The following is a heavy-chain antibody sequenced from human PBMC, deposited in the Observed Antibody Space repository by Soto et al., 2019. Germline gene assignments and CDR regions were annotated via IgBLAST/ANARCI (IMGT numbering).Heavy chain of an antibody. CDR3: AKDWGRSCSSTSCQFEF. CDR1: GFTFSNYG. V-gene: IGHV3-30*18. J-gene: IGHJ4*02. Sequence: QVQLVESGGGVVQPGRSLRLSCAASGFTFSNYGMHWVRQAPGKGLEWVALISYDGSNKYYGDSVKGRFTISRDISKNTLYLQMNSLRAEDTAVYFCAKDWGRSCSSTSCQFEFWGQGTLVTVSS. CDR2: ISYDGSNK. D-gene: IGHD2-2*01.